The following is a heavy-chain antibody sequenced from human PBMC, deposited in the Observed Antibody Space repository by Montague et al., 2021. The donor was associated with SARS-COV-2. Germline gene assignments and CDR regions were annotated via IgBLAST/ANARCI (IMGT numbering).Heavy chain of an antibody. J-gene: IGHJ3*02. CDR3: ARGSLGMGAFDI. CDR1: GGSISSYY. CDR2: IYTSGST. D-gene: IGHD1-14*01. Sequence: SETLSLTCTVSGGSISSYYWSWIRQPAGKGLEWIGLIYTSGSTNYNPSLKSRVTMSLDTSKNQFSLKLRSATAADTAVYYCARGSLGMGAFDIWGQGTMVTVSS. V-gene: IGHV4-4*07.